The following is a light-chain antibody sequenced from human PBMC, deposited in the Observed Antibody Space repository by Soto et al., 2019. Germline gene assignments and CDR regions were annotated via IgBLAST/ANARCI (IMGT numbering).Light chain of an antibody. CDR1: SSDVGGYNY. CDR3: SSYAGSNNLL. V-gene: IGLV2-8*01. J-gene: IGLJ2*01. CDR2: EVS. Sequence: QSALTQPPSASGSPGQSVTISCTGTSSDVGGYNYVSWYQQHPGKAPKLMIYEVSKRPSGVPDRFSGSKSGNTASLTVSGLQAEDEADHYRSSYAGSNNLLFGGGTKLTVL.